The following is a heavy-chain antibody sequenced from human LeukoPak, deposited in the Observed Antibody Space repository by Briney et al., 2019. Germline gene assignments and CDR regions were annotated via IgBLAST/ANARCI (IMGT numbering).Heavy chain of an antibody. CDR2: IYYSGST. J-gene: IGHJ4*02. V-gene: IGHV4-59*12. CDR1: GGSISSYY. CDR3: ARDRLGYSGYGHYFDY. D-gene: IGHD5-12*01. Sequence: PSETLSLTCTVSGGSISSYYWSWIRQPPGKGLEWIGYIYYSGSTNHNPSLKSRVTISVDTSKNQFSLKLSSVTAADTAVYYCARDRLGYSGYGHYFDYWGQGTLVTVSS.